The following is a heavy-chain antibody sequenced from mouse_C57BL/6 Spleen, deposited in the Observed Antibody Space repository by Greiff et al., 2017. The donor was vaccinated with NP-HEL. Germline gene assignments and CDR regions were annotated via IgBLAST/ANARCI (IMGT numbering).Heavy chain of an antibody. V-gene: IGHV5-17*01. D-gene: IGHD2-5*01. CDR2: ISSGSSTI. J-gene: IGHJ4*01. CDR1: GFTFSDYG. CDR3: ARRTSNHVVDY. Sequence: EVKLMESGGGLVKPGGSLKLSCAASGFTFSDYGMHWVRQAPEKGLEWVAHISSGSSTIYYADTVKGRFTISRDNAKNTLFLQMTSLRSEDTAMYYCARRTSNHVVDYWGQGSSVTVPS.